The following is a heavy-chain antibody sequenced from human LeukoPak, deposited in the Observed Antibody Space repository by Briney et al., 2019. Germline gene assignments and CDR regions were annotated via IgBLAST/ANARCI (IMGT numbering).Heavy chain of an antibody. CDR2: IYSGGST. V-gene: IGHV3-53*01. J-gene: IGHJ3*02. Sequence: GGSLRLSCAASGFTVSSNYMSWVRQAPGKGLERVSVIYSGGSTYYADSVKGRFTISRDNSKNTLYLQMNSLRAEDTAVYYCARDALDYGDYPGAFDIWGQGTMVTVSS. CDR3: ARDALDYGDYPGAFDI. CDR1: GFTVSSNY. D-gene: IGHD4-17*01.